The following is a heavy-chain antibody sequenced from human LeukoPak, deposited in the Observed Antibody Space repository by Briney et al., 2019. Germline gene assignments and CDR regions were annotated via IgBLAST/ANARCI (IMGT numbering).Heavy chain of an antibody. CDR2: ISYDGSNK. Sequence: PGGSLRLSCAASGFTFSSYGMHWVRQAPGKGLEWVAVISYDGSNKYYADSVKGRFTISRDNSKNTLNLQMNSLRAEDTAVYYCARDKKSGESSEIDYWGQGTLVTVSS. CDR1: GFTFSSYG. J-gene: IGHJ4*02. V-gene: IGHV3-30*03. D-gene: IGHD3-10*01. CDR3: ARDKKSGESSEIDY.